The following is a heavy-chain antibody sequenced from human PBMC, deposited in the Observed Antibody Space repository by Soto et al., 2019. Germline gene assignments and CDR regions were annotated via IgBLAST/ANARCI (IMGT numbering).Heavy chain of an antibody. Sequence: PGGSLRLSCTASGFSFRSYAMHWVRQAPGKGLEWVAVILYDGSNKHFADSVKGRSTVSRDNSNDTFYLQMDSLRAEDTAVYYCARELILGSLYVYYYHGMDVWGQGTTVTVSS. CDR3: ARELILGSLYVYYYHGMDV. J-gene: IGHJ6*02. CDR1: GFSFRSYA. V-gene: IGHV3-33*01. D-gene: IGHD3-10*01. CDR2: ILYDGSNK.